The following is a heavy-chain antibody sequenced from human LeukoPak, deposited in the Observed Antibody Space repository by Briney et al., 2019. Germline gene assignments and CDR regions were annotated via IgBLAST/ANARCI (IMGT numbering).Heavy chain of an antibody. V-gene: IGHV1-46*01. CDR3: ARGADIVVVVAATYNWFDP. D-gene: IGHD2-15*01. J-gene: IGHJ5*02. Sequence: ASVKVSCKASGYSFTGYYMHWVRQAPGQWLEWMGIINPSGGSTSYAQKFQGRVTMTRDTSTSTVYMELSSLRAEDTAVYYGARGADIVVVVAATYNWFDPWGQGTLVTVSS. CDR1: GYSFTGYY. CDR2: INPSGGST.